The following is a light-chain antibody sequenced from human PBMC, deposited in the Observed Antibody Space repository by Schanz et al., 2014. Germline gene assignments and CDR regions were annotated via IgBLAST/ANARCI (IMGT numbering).Light chain of an antibody. CDR2: AAS. V-gene: IGKV3D-15*01. CDR1: QSVSNK. Sequence: EIVMTQSPGTLSVSPGEGATLSCTGSQSVSNKLAWYQQKPGQAPRLLIYAASTRATGIPARFSGSGSGTDFTLTISSLEPEDFAVYYCQQYGSSPSFGQGTKVEI. J-gene: IGKJ1*01. CDR3: QQYGSSPS.